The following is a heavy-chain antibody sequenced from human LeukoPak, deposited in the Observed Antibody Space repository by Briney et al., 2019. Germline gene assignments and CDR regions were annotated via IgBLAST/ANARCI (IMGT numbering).Heavy chain of an antibody. CDR3: ARDSQRVGYCGSTSCYLWFDP. CDR1: GFTFSSYG. V-gene: IGHV3-33*01. J-gene: IGHJ5*02. D-gene: IGHD2-2*01. Sequence: GRSLRLSCAASGFTFSSYGMHWVRQAPGKGLEWVAVIWYDGSNKYYADSVKGRFTISRDNSKDTLYLQMNSLRAEDTAVYYCARDSQRVGYCGSTSCYLWFDPWGQGTLVTVSS. CDR2: IWYDGSNK.